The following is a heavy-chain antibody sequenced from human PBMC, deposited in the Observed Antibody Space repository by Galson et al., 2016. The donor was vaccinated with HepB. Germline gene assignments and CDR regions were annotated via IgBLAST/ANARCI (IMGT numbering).Heavy chain of an antibody. V-gene: IGHV1-46*01. J-gene: IGHJ6*03. CDR2: INPSGGST. Sequence: SVKVSCKASGYSFTSHYVHWVRQAPGQGLEWMGMINPSGGSTSYAQKFQGRVTMTRDTSTSTVYMELSSLTSEDTAVSYCARDSNPDGYYYYYYMDVWGKGTTVTVSS. CDR3: ARDSNPDGYYYYYYMDV. CDR1: GYSFTSHY. D-gene: IGHD4-11*01.